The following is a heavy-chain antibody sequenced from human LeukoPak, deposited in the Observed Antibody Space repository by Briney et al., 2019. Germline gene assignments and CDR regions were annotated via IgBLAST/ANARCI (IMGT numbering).Heavy chain of an antibody. CDR1: GGSISSSSYY. V-gene: IGHV4-39*01. J-gene: IGHJ4*02. D-gene: IGHD3-16*02. CDR2: IYYSGST. Sequence: KPSETLSLTCTVSGGSISSSSYYWGWIRQPPGKGLEWIGSIYYSGSTYYNPSLKSRVTISVDTSKNQFSLKLSSVTAADTAVYYCVLGELSSPFDYWGQGTLVTVSS. CDR3: VLGELSSPFDY.